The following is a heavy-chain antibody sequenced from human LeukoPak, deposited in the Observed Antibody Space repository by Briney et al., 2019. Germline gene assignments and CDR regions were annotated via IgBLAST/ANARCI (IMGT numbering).Heavy chain of an antibody. Sequence: GGSLRLSCAASGFTFSIYAMNWVRQAPGKGLEWSSYINSGSSDIHYAESVKGRFIMSRDNAKNSLFLQLNSLRAEDTAVYYCARDSYQPGLIDFWGQGTLVTVSS. CDR2: INSGSSDI. CDR3: ARDSYQPGLIDF. CDR1: GFTFSIYA. D-gene: IGHD4/OR15-4a*01. V-gene: IGHV3-21*05. J-gene: IGHJ4*02.